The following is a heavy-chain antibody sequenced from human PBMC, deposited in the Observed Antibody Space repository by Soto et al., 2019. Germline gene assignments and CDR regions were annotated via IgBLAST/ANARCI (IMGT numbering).Heavy chain of an antibody. CDR3: AREAHYYDFWSGYSAFMGDYYYGMDV. CDR1: SYA. J-gene: IGHJ6*02. V-gene: IGHV3-30-3*01. CDR2: ISYDGSNK. D-gene: IGHD3-3*01. Sequence: SYAMHWVRQAPGKGLEWVAVISYDGSNKYYADSVKGRFTISRDNSKNTLYLQMNSLRAEDTAVYYCAREAHYYDFWSGYSAFMGDYYYGMDVWGQGTTVTVSS.